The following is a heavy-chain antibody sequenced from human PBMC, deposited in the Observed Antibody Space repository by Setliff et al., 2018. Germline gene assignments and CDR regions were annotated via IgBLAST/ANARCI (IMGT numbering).Heavy chain of an antibody. D-gene: IGHD2-2*01. Sequence: ASVKDSCKSSGYTFNTYGISWVRQAPGQGPEWMGWISAYKDKTRSTERFQDRLTLTIDTSTNTVFMELRDLRADDTATYYCARDGGKYCATTSCFHFDYWGQGTQVTVSS. CDR1: GYTFNTYG. CDR2: ISAYKDKT. V-gene: IGHV1-18*01. J-gene: IGHJ4*02. CDR3: ARDGGKYCATTSCFHFDY.